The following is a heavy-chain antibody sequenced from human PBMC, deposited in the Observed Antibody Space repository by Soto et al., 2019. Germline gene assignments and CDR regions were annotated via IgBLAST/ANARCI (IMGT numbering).Heavy chain of an antibody. V-gene: IGHV3-23*01. D-gene: IGHD3-22*01. J-gene: IGHJ3*02. CDR1: GFTFSSYA. CDR2: ISGSGGST. Sequence: GGSLRLSCAASGFTFSSYAISWVRQAPGTGLEWVSAISGSGGSTYYADSVKGRYTSSRDNSKNALYLQMNSLRAEDTAVYYCAKDMTRMIVVVGDDFDIWGQGTMVNVSS. CDR3: AKDMTRMIVVVGDDFDI.